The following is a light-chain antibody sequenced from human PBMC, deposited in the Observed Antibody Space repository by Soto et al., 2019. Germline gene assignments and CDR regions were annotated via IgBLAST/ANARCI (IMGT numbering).Light chain of an antibody. J-gene: IGKJ4*01. Sequence: EIVMTQSPATLSVSPGERATLSCRASQSVSSYLAWYQQKPGQAPRLLIYDASNRATGIPARFSGSGSGTDFTLTISRLEPEDFAVYYCQQYGSSPPTTFGGGTKVDIK. CDR1: QSVSSY. CDR2: DAS. CDR3: QQYGSSPPTT. V-gene: IGKV3-20*01.